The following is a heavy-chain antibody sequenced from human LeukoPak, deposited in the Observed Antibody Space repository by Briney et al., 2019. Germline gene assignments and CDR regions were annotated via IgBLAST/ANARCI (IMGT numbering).Heavy chain of an antibody. D-gene: IGHD3-10*01. CDR3: ARQQSYDYYGGNIGAFDI. CDR1: GYSFTSYW. CDR2: IYPGDSDT. Sequence: GESLKISCKGSGYSFTSYWIGWVRQMPGKGLEWMGIIYPGDSDTRYSPSFQGQVTISADKSISTAYLQWSSLKASDTAMYYCARQQSYDYYGGNIGAFDIWGQGTMVTVSS. J-gene: IGHJ3*02. V-gene: IGHV5-51*01.